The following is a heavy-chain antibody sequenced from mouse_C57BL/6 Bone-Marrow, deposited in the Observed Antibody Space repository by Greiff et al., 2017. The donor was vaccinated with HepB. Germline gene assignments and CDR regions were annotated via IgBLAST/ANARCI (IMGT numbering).Heavy chain of an antibody. J-gene: IGHJ2*01. Sequence: VKLQQSGPELVKPGASVKISCKASGYSFTDYNMTWVKQSNGKSLEWIGVINPNYGTTCYNQKFKGKATLTVDQSSSTAYMQLNSLTSEDSAVYYCASEEVLLRYYFDYWGQGTTLTVSS. CDR2: INPNYGTT. CDR1: GYSFTDYN. D-gene: IGHD1-1*01. CDR3: ASEEVLLRYYFDY. V-gene: IGHV1-39*01.